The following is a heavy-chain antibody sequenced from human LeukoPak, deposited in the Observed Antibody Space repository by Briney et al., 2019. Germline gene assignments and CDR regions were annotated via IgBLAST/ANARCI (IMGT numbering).Heavy chain of an antibody. V-gene: IGHV1-2*02. Sequence: ASVKVSCKASGNTFTDYYMHWVRQAPGQGLEWMGWINPNSGGTNYAQKFQGRVTMTRDTSISTAYMELSRLRSDDTAVYYCARGASGGSYFFDYWGQGTLVTVPS. CDR3: ARGASGGSYFFDY. J-gene: IGHJ4*02. CDR2: INPNSGGT. D-gene: IGHD1-26*01. CDR1: GNTFTDYY.